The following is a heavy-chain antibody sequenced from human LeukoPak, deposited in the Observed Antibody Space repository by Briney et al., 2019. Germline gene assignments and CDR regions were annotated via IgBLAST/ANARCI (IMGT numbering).Heavy chain of an antibody. CDR3: ARGTFLLWFENWFDP. V-gene: IGHV4-34*01. D-gene: IGHD3-10*01. CDR1: GGSFSGYY. CDR2: INHSGST. J-gene: IGHJ5*02. Sequence: SETLSLTCAVYGGSFSGYYWSWIRQPPGKGLEWIGEINHSGSTNYNPSLKSRVTISVDASKNQFSLKLSSVTAADTAVYYCARGTFLLWFENWFDPWGQGTLVTVSS.